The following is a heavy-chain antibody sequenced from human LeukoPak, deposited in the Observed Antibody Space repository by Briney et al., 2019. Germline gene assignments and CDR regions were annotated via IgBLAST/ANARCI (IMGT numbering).Heavy chain of an antibody. CDR1: GGSISSGSYY. Sequence: SETLSLTCTVSGGSISSGSYYWSWIRQPAGKGLEWIGRIYTSGSTNYNPSLKSRVTISVDTSKNQFSLKLSSVTAADTAVYYCAREEGYSSGYYDPIFDYWGQGTLVTVSS. CDR3: AREEGYSSGYYDPIFDY. V-gene: IGHV4-61*02. J-gene: IGHJ4*02. D-gene: IGHD3-22*01. CDR2: IYTSGST.